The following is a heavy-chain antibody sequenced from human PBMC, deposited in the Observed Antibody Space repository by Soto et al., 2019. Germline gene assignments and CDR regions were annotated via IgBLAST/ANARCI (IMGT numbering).Heavy chain of an antibody. CDR3: AKVRSYYDSFDY. D-gene: IGHD3-22*01. CDR2: FSGSGGST. Sequence: HPVGSLRLSCAVSGFTFSSYGMSWVRQAPGKGLEWVSVFSGSGGSTYYADSVKGRFTISRDNSKNTLYLQMNSLRAEDTAVYYCAKVRSYYDSFDYWGQGTLVTVSS. CDR1: GFTFSSYG. V-gene: IGHV3-23*01. J-gene: IGHJ4*02.